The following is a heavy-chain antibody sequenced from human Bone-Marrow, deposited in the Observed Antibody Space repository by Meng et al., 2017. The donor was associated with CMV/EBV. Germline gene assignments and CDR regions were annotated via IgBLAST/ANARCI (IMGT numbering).Heavy chain of an antibody. V-gene: IGHV3-23*01. CDR2: ISGSGGST. D-gene: IGHD2-15*01. Sequence: GESLKISCAASGFTFSSYAMSWVRQAPGKGLEWVSAISGSGGSTYYADSVKGRFTISRDNSKNTLYLQMNSLRAEDTAVYYCTKHRGRLAATGRDFEYWGQGAQVTVSS. CDR3: TKHRGRLAATGRDFEY. J-gene: IGHJ4*02. CDR1: GFTFSSYA.